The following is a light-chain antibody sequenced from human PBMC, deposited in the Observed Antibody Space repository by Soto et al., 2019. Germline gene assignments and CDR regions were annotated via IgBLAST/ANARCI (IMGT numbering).Light chain of an antibody. CDR1: SSDVGGYNY. V-gene: IGLV2-14*01. Sequence: QSVLTQPASVPGSPGQSITISCTGTSSDVGGYNYVSWYQQHPGKAPKLMIYEVSNRPSGVSNRFSGSKSGNTASLTISGLQAEDEADYYCSSYTSSSTLYVFGTGTKVTAL. CDR2: EVS. CDR3: SSYTSSSTLYV. J-gene: IGLJ1*01.